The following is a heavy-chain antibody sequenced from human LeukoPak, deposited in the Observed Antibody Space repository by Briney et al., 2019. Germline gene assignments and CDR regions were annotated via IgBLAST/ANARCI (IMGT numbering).Heavy chain of an antibody. CDR1: GYTFTSYG. V-gene: IGHV1-18*03. CDR3: ARDRRPLRIVGATNYAFDI. Sequence: ASVKVSCKASGYTFTSYGISWVRQAPGQGLEWMGWISAYNGNTNYAQKLQGRVTMTRDTSISTAYMELSRLRSEDMAVYYCARDRRPLRIVGATNYAFDIWGQGTMVTVSS. J-gene: IGHJ3*02. D-gene: IGHD1-26*01. CDR2: ISAYNGNT.